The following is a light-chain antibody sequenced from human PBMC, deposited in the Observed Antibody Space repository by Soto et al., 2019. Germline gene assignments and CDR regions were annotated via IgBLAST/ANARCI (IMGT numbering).Light chain of an antibody. CDR3: QLYGSSPTWT. J-gene: IGKJ1*01. CDR2: GAS. Sequence: EIVLTQSPGTLSLSPGERATLSCRASQSVSSSYLAWYQQKPGQAPRLLIYGASNRATGIPDRFSGRGSGTDFTLTISRLEPEDFAVYYCQLYGSSPTWTFGQGTKVEIK. V-gene: IGKV3-20*01. CDR1: QSVSSSY.